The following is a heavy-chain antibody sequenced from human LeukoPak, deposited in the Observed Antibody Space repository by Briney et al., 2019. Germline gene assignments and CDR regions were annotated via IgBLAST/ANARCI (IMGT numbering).Heavy chain of an antibody. CDR1: GGSISCASYF. Sequence: TSETLTLTCTVSGGSISCASYFWGWIRQPPGKGLEWIGSVYYSGSTYYNPSLKSRVTMSVDTSKNQFSLKLSSVTAADTAVYYCARLIAVTDNYFDYWGQGTLVTVSS. J-gene: IGHJ4*02. CDR2: VYYSGST. CDR3: ARLIAVTDNYFDY. D-gene: IGHD6-19*01. V-gene: IGHV4-39*01.